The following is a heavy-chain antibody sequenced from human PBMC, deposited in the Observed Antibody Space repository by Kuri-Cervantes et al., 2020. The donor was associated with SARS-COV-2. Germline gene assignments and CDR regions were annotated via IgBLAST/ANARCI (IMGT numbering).Heavy chain of an antibody. V-gene: IGHV3-7*01. J-gene: IGHJ3*02. Sequence: GESLKISCAASGFTFSSYWMSWVRQAPGKGLEWVANIKQDGSEKYYVDSVKGQFTISRDNAKNSLYLQMNSLRAEDTAVYYCARDPLDDILTDDAFDIWGQGTMVTVSS. CDR2: IKQDGSEK. D-gene: IGHD3-9*01. CDR1: GFTFSSYW. CDR3: ARDPLDDILTDDAFDI.